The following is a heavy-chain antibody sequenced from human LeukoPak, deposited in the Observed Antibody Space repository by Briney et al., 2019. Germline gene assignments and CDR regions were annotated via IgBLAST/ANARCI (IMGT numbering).Heavy chain of an antibody. J-gene: IGHJ4*02. D-gene: IGHD3-9*01. Sequence: PGGSLRLSCAASGFTFSSYGMHWVRQAPGKGLEWVSAISGSGYSTYYADSVKGRFTISRDNSKNTLYLQMNSLRAEDTAVYYCAKRRYYDILTGSDLIDYWGQGTLVTVSS. CDR3: AKRRYYDILTGSDLIDY. V-gene: IGHV3-23*01. CDR1: GFTFSSYG. CDR2: ISGSGYST.